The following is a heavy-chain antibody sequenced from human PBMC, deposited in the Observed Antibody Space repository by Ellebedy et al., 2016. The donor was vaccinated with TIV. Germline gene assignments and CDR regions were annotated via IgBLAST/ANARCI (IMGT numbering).Heavy chain of an antibody. CDR1: GFTFSSYA. V-gene: IGHV3-23*01. Sequence: PGGSLRLSCTASGFTFSSYAMTWVRQAAGKGLEWISDVTYSCGSTYYADSVKGRFTISRDNSKNTLYLQMNNLRAEDTAIYYCAKVGESHNYYFTYFDSWGQGTLVTVSS. J-gene: IGHJ4*02. CDR2: VTYSCGST. CDR3: AKVGESHNYYFTYFDS. D-gene: IGHD3-22*01.